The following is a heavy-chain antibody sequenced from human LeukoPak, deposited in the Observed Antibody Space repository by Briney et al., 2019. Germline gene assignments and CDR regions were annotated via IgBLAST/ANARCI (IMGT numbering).Heavy chain of an antibody. D-gene: IGHD3-10*01. J-gene: IGHJ4*02. CDR1: GGSISSGDYY. V-gene: IGHV4-30-4*01. Sequence: SQTLSLTCTVSGGSISSGDYYWSWIRQPPGKGLEWIGYIYYSGSTYYNPSLKSRVTISVDTSKNQFSLKLSSVTAADTAVYYCARVSPQITMVRGVIPFDYWGQGTLVTVSS. CDR2: IYYSGST. CDR3: ARVSPQITMVRGVIPFDY.